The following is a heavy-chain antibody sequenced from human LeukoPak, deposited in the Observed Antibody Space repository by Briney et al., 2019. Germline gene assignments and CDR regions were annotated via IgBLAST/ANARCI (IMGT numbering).Heavy chain of an antibody. CDR3: TRARMLRLCYFDY. J-gene: IGHJ4*02. Sequence: GGSLRLSCVVSGFEFSSFSMNWVRQTPGKGLEWVAYISTRSRTMYYADSVQGRFTISRDEATNSVYLHMNNLRAEDTAVYYCTRARMLRLCYFDYWGQGTLVSVFS. CDR1: GFEFSSFS. V-gene: IGHV3-48*01. CDR2: ISTRSRTM. D-gene: IGHD3-3*01.